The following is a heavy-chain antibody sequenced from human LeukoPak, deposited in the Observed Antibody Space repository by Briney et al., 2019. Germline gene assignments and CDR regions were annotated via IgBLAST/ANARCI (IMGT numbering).Heavy chain of an antibody. CDR3: ARVDSTYFSYGMDV. CDR2: IYYSGST. V-gene: IGHV4-31*03. D-gene: IGHD3-3*01. J-gene: IGHJ6*02. Sequence: PSQTLSLTCTVSGGSISSGGYYWSWIRQHPGKGLEWIGYIYYSGSTYYNPSLKSRVTISVDTSKNQFSLKLSSVTAADTAVYYCARVDSTYFSYGMDVWGQGTTVTVSS. CDR1: GGSISSGGYY.